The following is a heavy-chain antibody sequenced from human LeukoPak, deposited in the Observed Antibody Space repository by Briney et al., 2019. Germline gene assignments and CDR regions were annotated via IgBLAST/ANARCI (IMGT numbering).Heavy chain of an antibody. V-gene: IGHV3-30-3*01. J-gene: IGHJ6*02. CDR1: GFTFSSYA. Sequence: GGSLRLSCAASGFTFSSYAMPWVRQAPGKGLEWVAVISYDGSNKYYADSVKGRFTISRDNSKNTLYLQMNSLRAEDTAVYYCAKDPFHSSGWYTNYYGMDVWGQGTTVTVSS. CDR2: ISYDGSNK. CDR3: AKDPFHSSGWYTNYYGMDV. D-gene: IGHD6-19*01.